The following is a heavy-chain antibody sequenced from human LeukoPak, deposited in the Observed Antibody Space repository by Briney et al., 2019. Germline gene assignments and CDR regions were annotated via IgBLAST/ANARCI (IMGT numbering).Heavy chain of an antibody. CDR1: GYTFTSYD. Sequence: ASVKVSCKASGYTFTSYDINWVRQAPGQGLEWMGWMNPNSGNTGYAQKFQGRVTMTRNTSISTAYMELSSLRSEDTAVYYCARWSYAKGDPYDYWGQGTLVTVSS. V-gene: IGHV1-8*01. CDR3: ARWSYAKGDPYDY. CDR2: MNPNSGNT. J-gene: IGHJ4*02. D-gene: IGHD1-26*01.